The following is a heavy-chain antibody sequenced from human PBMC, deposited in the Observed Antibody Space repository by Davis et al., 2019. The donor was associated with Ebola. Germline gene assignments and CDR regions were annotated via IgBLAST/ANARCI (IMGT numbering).Heavy chain of an antibody. J-gene: IGHJ6*02. Sequence: SEILSLTCAVYGGSFSGYYWSWIRQPPGKGLEWIGEINHSGSTNYNPSLKSRVTISVDTSKNQFSLKLSSVTAADTAVYYCALTRRYYYYYGMDVWGQGTTVTVSS. CDR2: INHSGST. CDR1: GGSFSGYY. V-gene: IGHV4-34*01. CDR3: ALTRRYYYYYGMDV.